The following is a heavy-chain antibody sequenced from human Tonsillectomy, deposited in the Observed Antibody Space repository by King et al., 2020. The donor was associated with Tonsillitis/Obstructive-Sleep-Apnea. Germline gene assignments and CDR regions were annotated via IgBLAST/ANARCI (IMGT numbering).Heavy chain of an antibody. V-gene: IGHV5-51*01. CDR2: IYPGDSDT. J-gene: IGHJ3*02. CDR1: GYRFTGYW. CDR3: AGPLEMATIPLGDPFDI. D-gene: IGHD5-24*01. Sequence: QLVQSGAEVKKPGESLKISCKGSGYRFTGYWIGWVRQMPEKGLKWMEIIYPGDSDTKYSPSFQGQVTISADKSISTAYLQWRSLKASDTAMYYCAGPLEMATIPLGDPFDIWGQATMVTVSS.